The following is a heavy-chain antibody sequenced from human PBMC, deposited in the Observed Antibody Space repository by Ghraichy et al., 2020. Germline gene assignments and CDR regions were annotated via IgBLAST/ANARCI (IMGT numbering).Heavy chain of an antibody. CDR3: ARDDKDSGSYPL. D-gene: IGHD1-26*01. J-gene: IGHJ4*02. V-gene: IGHV3-48*03. CDR1: GFTFSSYE. CDR2: ISSSGSTI. Sequence: GGSLRLSCAASGFTFSSYEMNWVRQAPGKGLEWVSYISSSGSTIYYADSVKGRFTISRDNAKNSLDLQMNSLRAEDTAVYYCARDDKDSGSYPLWGQGTLVTVSS.